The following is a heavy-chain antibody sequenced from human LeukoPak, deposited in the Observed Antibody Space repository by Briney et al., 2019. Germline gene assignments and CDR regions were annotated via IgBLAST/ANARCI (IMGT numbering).Heavy chain of an antibody. Sequence: SVKVSCKASGGTFSSYAISWVRQAPGQGLEWMGRIIPIFGTANYAQKFQGRITITTDESTSTAYMELSSLRSEDTAVYYCARDYYDSSGYAHWGQGTLVTVSS. CDR1: GGTFSSYA. V-gene: IGHV1-69*05. CDR3: ARDYYDSSGYAH. D-gene: IGHD3-22*01. CDR2: IIPIFGTA. J-gene: IGHJ4*02.